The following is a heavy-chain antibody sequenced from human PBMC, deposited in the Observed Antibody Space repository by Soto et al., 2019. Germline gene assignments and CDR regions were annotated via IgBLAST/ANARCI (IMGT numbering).Heavy chain of an antibody. CDR3: ARGAALAGKLDL. J-gene: IGHJ4*02. D-gene: IGHD6-19*01. Sequence: LRLSCEASGFTFTSDSMTWVRQAPGKGLEWVSSISSHGRGIFYADSVKGRFTISRDNAKDPLHLQMNSLTGEDSAVYYCARGAALAGKLDLWGQGTLVTVSS. CDR1: GFTFTSDS. V-gene: IGHV3-21*06. CDR2: ISSHGRGI.